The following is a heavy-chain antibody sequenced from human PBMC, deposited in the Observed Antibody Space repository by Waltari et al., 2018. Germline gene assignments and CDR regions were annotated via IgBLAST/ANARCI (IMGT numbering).Heavy chain of an antibody. D-gene: IGHD3-3*01. CDR3: ARDRPLLHYDFWSGHYFDY. V-gene: IGHV4-31*03. CDR2: IYYSGST. J-gene: IGHJ4*02. CDR1: GGSISSGGYY. Sequence: QVQLQESGPGLVKPSQTLSLTCTVSGGSISSGGYYWSWIRQHPGKGLEWIGYIYYSGSTYYNPSLKSRVTISVDTSKNQFSLKLSSVTAADTAVYYCARDRPLLHYDFWSGHYFDYWGQGTLVTVSS.